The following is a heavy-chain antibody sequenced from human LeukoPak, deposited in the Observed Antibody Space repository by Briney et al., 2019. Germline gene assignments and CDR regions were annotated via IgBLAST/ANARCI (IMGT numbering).Heavy chain of an antibody. CDR1: GYTFTSYG. Sequence: GASVKVSCKASGYTFTSYGISWVRQAPGQGLEWMGRIIPILGIANYAQKFQGRVTITADKSTSTAYMKLSSLRSEDTAVYYCARGRDSGWENFDYWGQGTLVTVSS. D-gene: IGHD6-19*01. V-gene: IGHV1-69*04. CDR2: IIPILGIA. CDR3: ARGRDSGWENFDY. J-gene: IGHJ4*02.